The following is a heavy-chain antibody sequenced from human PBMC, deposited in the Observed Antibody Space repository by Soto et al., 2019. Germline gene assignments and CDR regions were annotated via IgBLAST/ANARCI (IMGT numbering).Heavy chain of an antibody. Sequence: EVQLLESGGGLIQPGGSLRLSCAASGFSFRTYTFSWVRQAPGKGLEWVSGIYGSGDGETFYADSVMGRFTISRDDSINTLYLQMNNLRADDTAMYYCEQNSNPAGRWPFDPWGQGTLVTVSS. CDR2: IYGSGDGET. D-gene: IGHD6-13*01. J-gene: IGHJ5*02. V-gene: IGHV3-23*01. CDR3: EQNSNPAGRWPFDP. CDR1: GFSFRTYT.